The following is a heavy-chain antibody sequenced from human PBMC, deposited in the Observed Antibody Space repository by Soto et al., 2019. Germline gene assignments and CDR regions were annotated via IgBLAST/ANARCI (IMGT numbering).Heavy chain of an antibody. V-gene: IGHV3-23*01. CDR1: GFTFSSYA. J-gene: IGHJ6*02. Sequence: PGGSLRLSCAASGFTFSSYAMSWVRQAPGKGLEWVSAISGSGGSTYYADSVKGRFTISRDNSKNTLYLQMNSLRAEDTAVYYCALTGPTPADYYYYGMDVWGQGTTVTVSS. CDR3: ALTGPTPADYYYYGMDV. CDR2: ISGSGGST. D-gene: IGHD1-20*01.